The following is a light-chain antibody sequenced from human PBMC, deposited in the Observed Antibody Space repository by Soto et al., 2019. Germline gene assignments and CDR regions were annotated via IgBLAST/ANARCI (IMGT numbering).Light chain of an antibody. CDR3: ISYTGSSTSYV. V-gene: IGLV2-14*01. CDR1: RSDIGSYNY. Sequence: QSSLTQPAAVSGSPGQSITISCSGTRSDIGSYNYVAWYQQFPGKTPKTLIYGVSNRPSGVSSRFSGSKSGNTASLPISGLQAADEADYYCISYTGSSTSYVFGSGTKVTVL. J-gene: IGLJ1*01. CDR2: GVS.